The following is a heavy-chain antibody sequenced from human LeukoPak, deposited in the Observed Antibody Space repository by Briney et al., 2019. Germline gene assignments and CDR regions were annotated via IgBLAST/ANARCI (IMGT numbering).Heavy chain of an antibody. J-gene: IGHJ4*02. Sequence: GGSLRLSCAASGFPFSDYHMTWIRQAPGKGLEWIAYISSRGSDTYYADSVKGRFTISRDSAKNSVYLQINSLRAEDKAVYYCASGEGSGSDYWGQGTLVTVSS. CDR1: GFPFSDYH. CDR3: ASGEGSGSDY. V-gene: IGHV3-11*04. CDR2: ISSRGSDT. D-gene: IGHD3-10*01.